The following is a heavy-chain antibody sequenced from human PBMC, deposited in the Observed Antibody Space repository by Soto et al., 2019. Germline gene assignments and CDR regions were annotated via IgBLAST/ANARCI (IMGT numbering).Heavy chain of an antibody. J-gene: IGHJ3*02. V-gene: IGHV3-23*01. CDR1: GFTVSSHA. CDR2: VTADGGT. CDR3: APHVSCSGGSCQYDAFAI. Sequence: EVQVLESGGGLVQPGGSLRLSCDGSGFTVSSHAMTWIRQAPGKGPEWVSTVTADGGTYYADSVQGRFAMSRDTSENTRYLQMNSLGAEHTAAYSCAPHVSCSGGSCQYDAFAIRGQVTMVTVSS. D-gene: IGHD2-15*01.